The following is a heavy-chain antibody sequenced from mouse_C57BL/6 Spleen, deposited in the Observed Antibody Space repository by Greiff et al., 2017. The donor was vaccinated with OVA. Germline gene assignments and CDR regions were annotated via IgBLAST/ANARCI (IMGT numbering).Heavy chain of an antibody. Sequence: QVQLKQSGPELVKPGASVKISCKASGYAFSSSWMNWVKQRPGKGLEWIGRIYPGDGDTNYNWKFKGKATLTADKSSSTADMQLSSLTSEDSAVYFCARSGGNQAWFAYWGQGTLVTVSA. J-gene: IGHJ3*01. CDR1: GYAFSSSW. CDR2: IYPGDGDT. V-gene: IGHV1-82*01. D-gene: IGHD2-1*01. CDR3: ARSGGNQAWFAY.